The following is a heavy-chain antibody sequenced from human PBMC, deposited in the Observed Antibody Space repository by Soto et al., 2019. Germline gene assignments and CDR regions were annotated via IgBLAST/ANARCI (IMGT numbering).Heavy chain of an antibody. D-gene: IGHD3-16*02. CDR2: INHSGST. J-gene: IGHJ4*02. CDR3: ARGRSLTWAFFDY. CDR1: GGSFSGYY. Sequence: QVQLQQWGAGLLKPSETLSLTCAVYGGSFSGYYWSWIRQPPGKGLEWIGVINHSGSTNYNPSLKSRVTISVDTSKNQFSLKLSSVTAADTAVYYCARGRSLTWAFFDYWGQGTLVTVSS. V-gene: IGHV4-34*01.